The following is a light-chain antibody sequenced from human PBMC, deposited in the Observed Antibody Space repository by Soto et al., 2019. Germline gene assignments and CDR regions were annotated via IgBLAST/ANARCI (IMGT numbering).Light chain of an antibody. Sequence: LMTQTPATLSVSPGGGATLSCGASQSVSSNLAWYQQKPGQAPRLLIYGASTRATGIPARFSGSGSGTEFTLTISSLKSEDFAVYYCQQYNNWHPWTFGHGTKVDIK. J-gene: IGKJ1*01. V-gene: IGKV3-15*01. CDR2: GAS. CDR3: QQYNNWHPWT. CDR1: QSVSSN.